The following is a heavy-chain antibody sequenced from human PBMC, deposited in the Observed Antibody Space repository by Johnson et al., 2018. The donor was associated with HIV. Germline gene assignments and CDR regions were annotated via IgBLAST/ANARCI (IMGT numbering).Heavy chain of an antibody. V-gene: IGHV3-9*01. CDR3: ARGVGYYSHDAFDI. Sequence: VQLVESGGGVVQPGRSLRLSCAASGFTFDDYAMHWVRQAPGKGLEWVSGISWNSGSIGYADSVKGRFTISRDNSKNTLYLQMNSLRAEDTAVYYCARGVGYYSHDAFDIWGQGTMVTVSS. D-gene: IGHD2/OR15-2a*01. J-gene: IGHJ3*02. CDR1: GFTFDDYA. CDR2: ISWNSGSI.